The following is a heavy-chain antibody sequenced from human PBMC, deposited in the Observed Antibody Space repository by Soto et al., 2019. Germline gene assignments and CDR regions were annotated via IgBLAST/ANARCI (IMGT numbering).Heavy chain of an antibody. CDR1: GFTFSSYG. CDR3: ARSTLKYSSITPFDY. CDR2: IWYDGSNK. Sequence: PGGSLRLSCAASGFTFSSYGMHWVRQAPGKGLEWVAVIWYDGSNKYYADSVKGRFTISRDNSKNTLYLQMNSLRAEDTAVYYCARSTLKYSSITPFDYWGQGTLVTVSS. J-gene: IGHJ4*02. D-gene: IGHD6-13*01. V-gene: IGHV3-33*01.